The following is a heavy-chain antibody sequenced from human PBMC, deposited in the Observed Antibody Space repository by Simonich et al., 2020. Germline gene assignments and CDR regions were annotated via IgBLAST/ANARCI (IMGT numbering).Heavy chain of an antibody. CDR2: IWYDGRNK. D-gene: IGHD6-13*01. V-gene: IGHV3-33*01. Sequence: QVQLVESGGGVVQPGRSLRLSCAASGFTFSSYGMHWVRQAPGKGLGWVVVIWYDGRNKYYADSVKGRFTISRDNSKNTLYLQMNSLRAEDTAVYYCARAYSSSWYNWFDPWGQGTLVTVSS. CDR3: ARAYSSSWYNWFDP. CDR1: GFTFSSYG. J-gene: IGHJ5*02.